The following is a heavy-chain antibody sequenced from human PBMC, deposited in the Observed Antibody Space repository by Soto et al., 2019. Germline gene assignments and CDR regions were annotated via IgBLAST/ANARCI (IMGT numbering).Heavy chain of an antibody. J-gene: IGHJ4*02. CDR1: GFTFSSYA. Sequence: GGSLRLSCAASGFTFSSYAMSWVRQAPGKGLEWVSAISGSGGSTYYADSVKGRFTISRDNSKNTLYLQMNSLRAEDTAVYYCAKDGSTYYYDSSGYYYVRDDYWGQGTLVTISS. V-gene: IGHV3-23*01. CDR2: ISGSGGST. CDR3: AKDGSTYYYDSSGYYYVRDDY. D-gene: IGHD3-22*01.